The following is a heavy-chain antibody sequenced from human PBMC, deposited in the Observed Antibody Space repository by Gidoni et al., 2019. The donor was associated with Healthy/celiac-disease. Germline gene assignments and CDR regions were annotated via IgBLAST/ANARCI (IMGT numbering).Heavy chain of an antibody. CDR1: GLTFSSSW. D-gene: IGHD6-13*01. CDR3: ARDRIIAAAGIVYRSPIDV. CDR2: INSDGSST. V-gene: IGHV3-74*01. J-gene: IGHJ6*02. Sequence: EVQLVESGGGLVQPGGSLRLSCAAPGLTFSSSWMPWGRQAPWKGLVWVSGINSDGSSTSYDDSVKGRFTISRDNAKNTLYLQMNSLRAEDTAVYYCARDRIIAAAGIVYRSPIDVWGQGTTVTVSS.